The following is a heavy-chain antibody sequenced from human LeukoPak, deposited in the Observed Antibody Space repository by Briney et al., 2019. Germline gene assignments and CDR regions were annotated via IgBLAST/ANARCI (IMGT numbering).Heavy chain of an antibody. CDR2: INHSGST. D-gene: IGHD5-12*01. CDR1: GGSFSGYY. J-gene: IGHJ6*03. CDR3: ARRKREWLRYYYYMDV. Sequence: SETLSLTCAVYGGSFSGYYWSWIRQPPGKGLEWIGEINHSGSTNYNPSLKSRVTISVDTSKNQFSLKLSSVTAADTAVYYCARRKREWLRYYYYMDVWGKGITVTISS. V-gene: IGHV4-34*01.